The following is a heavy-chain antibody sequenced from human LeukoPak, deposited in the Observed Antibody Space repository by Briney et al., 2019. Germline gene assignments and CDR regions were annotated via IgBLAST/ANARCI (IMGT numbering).Heavy chain of an antibody. D-gene: IGHD1-1*01. Sequence: GESLKISCKGFEYTFTNYWIGWVRQMPGKGLEWMGIIHPDDSDTRYSPSLQGQVTISADKSISTAYLQWSSLKASDTAMYYCAKSSVRERHGAFDIWGQGTMVTVSS. V-gene: IGHV5-51*01. CDR2: IHPDDSDT. J-gene: IGHJ3*02. CDR1: EYTFTNYW. CDR3: AKSSVRERHGAFDI.